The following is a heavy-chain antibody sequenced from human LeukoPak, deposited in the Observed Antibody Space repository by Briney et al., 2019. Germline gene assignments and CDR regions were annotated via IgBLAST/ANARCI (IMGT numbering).Heavy chain of an antibody. V-gene: IGHV1-18*01. CDR2: ISAYNGNT. Sequence: ASVKVSCKASGYTFTSYGISWVRQAPGQGREGMGWISAYNGNTNYAQKLQGRVTMTTDTSTSTAYMELRSLRSDDTAVYYCARDSAANEMATIDFDYWGQGTLVTVSS. J-gene: IGHJ4*02. CDR3: ARDSAANEMATIDFDY. CDR1: GYTFTSYG. D-gene: IGHD5-24*01.